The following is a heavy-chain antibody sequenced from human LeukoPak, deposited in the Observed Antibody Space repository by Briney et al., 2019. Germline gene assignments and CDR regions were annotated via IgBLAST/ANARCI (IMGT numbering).Heavy chain of an antibody. CDR3: ARGGFTYYYGSGSYYQY. CDR1: GFTFSSYA. D-gene: IGHD3-10*01. Sequence: GGSLRLSCAASGFTFSSYAMHWVRQAPGKGLEWVAVISYDGSNKYYADSVKGRFTISRDNSKNTLYLQMNSLRAEDTAVYYCARGGFTYYYGSGSYYQYWGQGTLVTVSS. V-gene: IGHV3-30*04. CDR2: ISYDGSNK. J-gene: IGHJ4*02.